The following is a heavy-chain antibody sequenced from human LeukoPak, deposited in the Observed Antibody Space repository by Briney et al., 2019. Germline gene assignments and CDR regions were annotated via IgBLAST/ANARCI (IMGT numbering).Heavy chain of an antibody. D-gene: IGHD6-19*01. J-gene: IGHJ4*02. CDR3: ARAVGSGWYSFDY. CDR2: ICYSGTT. Sequence: SETLSLTCTVSGGSITRSSYHWGWIRQPPGKGLEWIGSICYSGTTYYNPSLKSRVTILVDTSKNQFSLRLSSVTAADTAVYYCARAVGSGWYSFDYWGQGTLVTVSS. V-gene: IGHV4-39*07. CDR1: GGSITRSSYH.